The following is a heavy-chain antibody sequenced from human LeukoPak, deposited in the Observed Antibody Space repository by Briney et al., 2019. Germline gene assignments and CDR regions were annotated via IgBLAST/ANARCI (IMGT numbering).Heavy chain of an antibody. Sequence: GGSLRLSCAASGFTFSSYAMHWVRQAPGKGLEWVAVISYDGSNKYYADSVKGRFTISRDNSKNTLYLQMNSLRAEDTAVYYCARDGAYVATIAHYFDYWGQGTLVTVSS. J-gene: IGHJ4*02. CDR2: ISYDGSNK. D-gene: IGHD5-12*01. CDR1: GFTFSSYA. V-gene: IGHV3-30*04. CDR3: ARDGAYVATIAHYFDY.